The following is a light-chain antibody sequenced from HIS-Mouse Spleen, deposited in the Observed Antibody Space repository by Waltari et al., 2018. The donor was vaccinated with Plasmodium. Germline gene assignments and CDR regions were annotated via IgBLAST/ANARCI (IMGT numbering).Light chain of an antibody. V-gene: IGKV1-9*01. Sequence: DIQLTQSPSFLSASVGDRVTLTCRASQGISSYLAWYQQKPGKAPKLLIYAASTLQSGVPSRFSGSGSGTEVTLTISSLQPEDFATYYCQQLNSYPYTFGQGTKLEIK. CDR1: QGISSY. CDR3: QQLNSYPYT. CDR2: AAS. J-gene: IGKJ2*01.